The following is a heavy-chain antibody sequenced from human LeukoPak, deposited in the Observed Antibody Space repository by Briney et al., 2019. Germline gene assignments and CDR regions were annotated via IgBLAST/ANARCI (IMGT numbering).Heavy chain of an antibody. V-gene: IGHV3-23*01. J-gene: IGHJ4*02. CDR2: ISGSGGST. Sequence: GGSLRLSCAASGFTFSSYAMSWVRQAPGKGLEWVSAISGSGGSTYYADSVKGRCTISRDNSKNTLYLQMNSLRAEDTAVYYCAKSSAGTGYYFDYWGQGTLVTVSS. CDR3: AKSSAGTGYYFDY. CDR1: GFTFSSYA. D-gene: IGHD6-13*01.